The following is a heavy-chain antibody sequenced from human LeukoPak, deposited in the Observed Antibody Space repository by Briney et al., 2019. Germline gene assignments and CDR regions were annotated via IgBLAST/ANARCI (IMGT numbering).Heavy chain of an antibody. V-gene: IGHV3-30*18. CDR1: GFTFSSYG. CDR2: ISYDGSNK. J-gene: IGHJ5*02. CDR3: AKDLVPLPGHNWFDP. Sequence: PGRSLRLSCAASGFTFSSYGMHWVRQAPGKGLEWVAVISYDGSNKYYADSVKGRFTISRDNSKNTLYLQMNSLRVGDTAVHYCAKDLVPLPGHNWFDPWGQGTLVTVSS.